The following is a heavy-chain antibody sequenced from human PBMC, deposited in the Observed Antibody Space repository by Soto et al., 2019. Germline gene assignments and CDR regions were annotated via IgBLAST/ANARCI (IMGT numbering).Heavy chain of an antibody. CDR3: ARGDYVDSAFDI. J-gene: IGHJ3*02. CDR1: GFTFSSYG. V-gene: IGHV3-33*01. CDR2: IWYDGSNK. Sequence: QVQLVESGGGVVQPGRSLRLSCAASGFTFSSYGMHWVRQAPGKGLEWVAVIWYDGSNKYYADSVKGRFTISRDNSENTLDLQMNSLRAEDTAVYYCARGDYVDSAFDIWGQGTMVTVSS. D-gene: IGHD4-17*01.